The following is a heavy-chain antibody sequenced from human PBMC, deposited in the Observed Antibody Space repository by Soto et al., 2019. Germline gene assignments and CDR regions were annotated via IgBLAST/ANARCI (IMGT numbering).Heavy chain of an antibody. Sequence: PSETLSLTCIVSGASMSSYYWSWIRQPPGKGLEWIGYMYYSGSTNYNPSLKSRVTISLDTSKNQFSLKLTPVTAADTAVYYCARDDEKYCSSTSCSSGDYYYYGMDVWGQGTTVTVSS. CDR1: GASMSSYY. CDR3: ARDDEKYCSSTSCSSGDYYYYGMDV. D-gene: IGHD2-2*01. J-gene: IGHJ6*02. CDR2: MYYSGST. V-gene: IGHV4-59*12.